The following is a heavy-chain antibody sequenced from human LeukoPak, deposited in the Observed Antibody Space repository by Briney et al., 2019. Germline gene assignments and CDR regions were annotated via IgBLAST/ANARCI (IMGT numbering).Heavy chain of an antibody. CDR1: GYTFTGYY. V-gene: IGHV1-2*02. CDR3: ARVYGSIVVVVAATPRGAFDI. J-gene: IGHJ3*02. CDR2: INPNSGGT. D-gene: IGHD2-15*01. Sequence: ASVKVSCKASGYTFTGYYMHWVRQAPGQGLEWMGWINPNSGGTNYAQKFQGRVTMTRDTSISTAYMELSRLRSDDTAVYYCARVYGSIVVVVAATPRGAFDIWGQGTMVTVSS.